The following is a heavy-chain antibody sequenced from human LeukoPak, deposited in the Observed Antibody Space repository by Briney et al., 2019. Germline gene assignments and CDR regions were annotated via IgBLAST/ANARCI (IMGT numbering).Heavy chain of an antibody. V-gene: IGHV4-34*01. CDR3: ARDVSYYYDSSGLAFDI. CDR1: GGSFSGYY. J-gene: IGHJ3*02. CDR2: INHSGST. D-gene: IGHD3-22*01. Sequence: SETLSLTCAVYGGSFSGYYWSWIRQPPGKGLEWIGEINHSGSTNYNPSLKSRVTISVDTSKNQFSLKLSSVTAADTAVYYCARDVSYYYDSSGLAFDIWGQGTMVTVSS.